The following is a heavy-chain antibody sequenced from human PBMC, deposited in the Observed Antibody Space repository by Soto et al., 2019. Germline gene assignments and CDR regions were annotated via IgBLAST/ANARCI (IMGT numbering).Heavy chain of an antibody. CDR1: GYTFTSYG. J-gene: IGHJ6*02. Sequence: QVKLVQSGAEVKKPGASVKVSCKASGYTFTSYGISWVRQAPGQGLEWMGWISAYNGNTNYAQKLQGRVTMTTDTSTSTAYMELRSLRSDDTAVYYCATQGYCTNGVCDYYYYGMDVWGQGTTVTVSS. V-gene: IGHV1-18*01. CDR3: ATQGYCTNGVCDYYYYGMDV. CDR2: ISAYNGNT. D-gene: IGHD2-8*01.